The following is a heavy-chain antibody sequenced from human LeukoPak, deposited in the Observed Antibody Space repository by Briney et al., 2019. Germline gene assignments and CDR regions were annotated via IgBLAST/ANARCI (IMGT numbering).Heavy chain of an antibody. Sequence: GESLKISCKGSGYSFITYCIGWVRQMPGKGLEWMGFIYPGDSDTRYSPSFQGQVTISADKSISTAYLQWSSLKASDTAMYYCARPVEMATINDAFDIWGQGTMVTVSS. D-gene: IGHD5-24*01. J-gene: IGHJ3*02. V-gene: IGHV5-51*01. CDR2: IYPGDSDT. CDR3: ARPVEMATINDAFDI. CDR1: GYSFITYC.